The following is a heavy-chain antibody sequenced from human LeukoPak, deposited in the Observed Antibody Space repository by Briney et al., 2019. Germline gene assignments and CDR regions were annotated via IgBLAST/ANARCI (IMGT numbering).Heavy chain of an antibody. CDR2: INPSGGST. CDR1: GYTFTSYY. Sequence: ASVKVSCKASGYTFTSYYMHWVRQAPGQGLEWMGIINPSGGSTSYAQKFQGRVTMTRDMSTSTVYMELSSLKASDTAMYYCSRQAPYHLHIAGNDSFDVWGQGTMVTVSS. D-gene: IGHD2-21*01. V-gene: IGHV1-46*01. J-gene: IGHJ3*01. CDR3: SRQAPYHLHIAGNDSFDV.